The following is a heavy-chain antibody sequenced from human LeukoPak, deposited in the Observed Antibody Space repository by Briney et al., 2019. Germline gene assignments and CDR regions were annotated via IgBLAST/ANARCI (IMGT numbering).Heavy chain of an antibody. D-gene: IGHD4-17*01. CDR2: IGKNQ. V-gene: IGHV3-23*01. CDR3: AKGSNGDYDN. CDR1: RFSLGNFV. J-gene: IGHJ4*02. Sequence: GGSLRLSCTPSRFSLGNFVMSWVRQAPGKGLEWVATIGKNQYYADSVKGRFTISKDNSKNMMYLQMDSLGVDDTAIYYCAKGSNGDYDNWGQGTLDTVSS.